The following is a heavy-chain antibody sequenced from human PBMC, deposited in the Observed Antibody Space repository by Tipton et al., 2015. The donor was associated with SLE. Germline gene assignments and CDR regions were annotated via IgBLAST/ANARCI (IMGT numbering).Heavy chain of an antibody. V-gene: IGHV4-39*07. CDR1: GGSISSSSYY. J-gene: IGHJ4*02. Sequence: TLSLTCTVSGGSISSSSYYWGWIRQPPGKGLEWIGSIYYSGSTYHNPSLKSRVTISVDTSKNQFSLKLNSVTAADTAGYYCARHLATRADYGDYINVFDSWGQGTLVTVSS. CDR3: ARHLATRADYGDYINVFDS. D-gene: IGHD4-17*01. CDR2: IYYSGST.